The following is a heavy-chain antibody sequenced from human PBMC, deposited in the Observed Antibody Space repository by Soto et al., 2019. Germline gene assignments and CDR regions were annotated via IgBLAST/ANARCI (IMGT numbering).Heavy chain of an antibody. V-gene: IGHV4-4*02. CDR2: IFHDGNT. Sequence: QVHLQESGPGLVKPSETLSLTCAVSGPSIGSGGWWSWVRQPPGKGLEWIAEIFHDGNTNYSPSLKSRVTISVVKSQNQFSLNVYSVTAADTVVYYCARHEGWTGPDQWGQGTLVTVSS. D-gene: IGHD2-8*02. CDR3: ARHEGWTGPDQ. J-gene: IGHJ5*02. CDR1: GPSIGSGGW.